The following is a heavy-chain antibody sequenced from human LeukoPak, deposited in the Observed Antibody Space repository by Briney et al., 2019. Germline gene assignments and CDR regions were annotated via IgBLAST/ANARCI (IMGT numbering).Heavy chain of an antibody. CDR3: ARDTRDYGMDV. V-gene: IGHV1-18*01. Sequence: GASVKVSCKASGYTFSSYGISWVRQAPGQGLEWMGWISAYNGNTNFAQKLQGRVTMTTDTSTSTAYMELRSLRSEDTAVYYCARDTRDYGMDVWGQGTTVTVSS. CDR2: ISAYNGNT. J-gene: IGHJ6*02. D-gene: IGHD1-26*01. CDR1: GYTFSSYG.